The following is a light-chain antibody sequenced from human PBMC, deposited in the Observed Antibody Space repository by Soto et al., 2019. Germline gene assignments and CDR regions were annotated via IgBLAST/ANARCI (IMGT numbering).Light chain of an antibody. Sequence: QSALTQPASVSGSPGQSITISCTGTSSDVGSYKLVSWYQQHPGKAPKLMIHEVSKRPSGVSNRFSGSKSGNTASLTISGLQAEDEADYYCCSYEGSNTFEVFGTGTKLTVL. J-gene: IGLJ1*01. V-gene: IGLV2-23*02. CDR1: SSDVGSYKL. CDR2: EVS. CDR3: CSYEGSNTFEV.